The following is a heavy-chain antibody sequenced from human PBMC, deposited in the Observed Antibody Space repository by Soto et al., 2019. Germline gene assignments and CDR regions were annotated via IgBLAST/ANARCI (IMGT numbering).Heavy chain of an antibody. J-gene: IGHJ4*02. V-gene: IGHV3-66*01. CDR3: ARNIPVTTLGY. CDR1: GFSVSNKY. CDR2: IYSGGDT. Sequence: EVQLVESGGGLVQPGGSLRLSCAASGFSVSNKYMSWVRQAPGKGLECVSLIYSGGDTYYVDSVKGRFSISGDSSKNTLYLQMNSLRAEDSAVYSCARNIPVTTLGYWGQGTVVTVAS. D-gene: IGHD4-17*01.